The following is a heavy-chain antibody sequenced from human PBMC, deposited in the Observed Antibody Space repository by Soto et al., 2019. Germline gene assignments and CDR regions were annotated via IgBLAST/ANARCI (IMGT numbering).Heavy chain of an antibody. D-gene: IGHD4-17*01. V-gene: IGHV3-23*01. CDR3: AKDATVPGLFDY. J-gene: IGHJ4*02. CDR1: GFTFSSYG. CDR2: ISGSGGST. Sequence: GGSLRLSCAASGFTFSSYGMHWVRQAPGKGLEWVSAISGSGGSTYYADSVKGRFTISRDNSKNTLYLQMNSLRAEDTAVYYCAKDATVPGLFDYWGQGTLVTVS.